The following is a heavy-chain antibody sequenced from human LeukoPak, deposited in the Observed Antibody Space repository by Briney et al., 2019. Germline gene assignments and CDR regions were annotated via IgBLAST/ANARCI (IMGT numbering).Heavy chain of an antibody. CDR3: ARAPITMVRGVAYFDY. J-gene: IGHJ4*02. CDR2: IYHSGST. Sequence: SETLSLTCTVSGYSISSGYYWGWIRQPPGKGLEWIGSIYHSGSTYYNPSLKSRVTISVDTSKNQFSLKLSSVTAADTAVYYCARAPITMVRGVAYFDYWGQGTLVTVSS. V-gene: IGHV4-38-2*02. D-gene: IGHD3-10*01. CDR1: GYSISSGYY.